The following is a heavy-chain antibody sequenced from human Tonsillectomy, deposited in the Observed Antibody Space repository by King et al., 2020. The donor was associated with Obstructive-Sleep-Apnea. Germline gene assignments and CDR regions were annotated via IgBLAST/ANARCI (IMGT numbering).Heavy chain of an antibody. Sequence: VQLVESGGGLVKPGGSLRLSCAASGFTFSSYSMIWVRQAPGKGLEWVSSISSSSSYIYYADSVKGRFTISRDNAKNSLYLQMKSLRAEDTAVYYCAREGEDIVVVPAAVNVYSYYYGMDVWGQGTTVTVSS. V-gene: IGHV3-21*01. CDR3: AREGEDIVVVPAAVNVYSYYYGMDV. CDR2: ISSSSSYI. CDR1: GFTFSSYS. D-gene: IGHD2-2*01. J-gene: IGHJ6*02.